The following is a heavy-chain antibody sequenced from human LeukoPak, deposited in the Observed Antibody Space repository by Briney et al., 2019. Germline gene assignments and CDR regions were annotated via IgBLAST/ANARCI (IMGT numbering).Heavy chain of an antibody. Sequence: SETLSLTCTVSGGSISSYYWSWIRQPAGKGQEWIGRIYTSGSTNYNPSLKSRVTMSVDTSKNQFSLKLSSVTAADTAVYYCARTLPNGGSEFLGDFDYWGQGTLVTVSS. CDR1: GGSISSYY. V-gene: IGHV4-4*07. CDR2: IYTSGST. D-gene: IGHD1-26*01. J-gene: IGHJ4*02. CDR3: ARTLPNGGSEFLGDFDY.